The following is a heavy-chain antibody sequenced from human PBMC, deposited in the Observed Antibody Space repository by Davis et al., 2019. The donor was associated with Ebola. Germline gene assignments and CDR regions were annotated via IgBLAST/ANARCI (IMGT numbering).Heavy chain of an antibody. Sequence: GESLKISCAASGFTFSRHWMHWVRQAPGKGLVWVSRINSDGSTTNYADSVKGRFTISRDNAKNTLYLQMSSLRVDDTAVYYCARVQYASTWYIDYWGQGTLVTVSS. CDR2: INSDGSTT. V-gene: IGHV3-74*01. D-gene: IGHD2-2*01. CDR1: GFTFSRHW. CDR3: ARVQYASTWYIDY. J-gene: IGHJ4*02.